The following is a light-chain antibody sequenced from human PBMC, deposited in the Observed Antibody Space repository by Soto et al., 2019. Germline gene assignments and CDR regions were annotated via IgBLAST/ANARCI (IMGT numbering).Light chain of an antibody. CDR1: QSIGSW. V-gene: IGKV1-5*01. J-gene: IGKJ2*02. CDR3: QHYNSYSST. Sequence: DIQMTQSPSTLSASVGDRVTITCRASQSIGSWLAWYQQKPGKAPKLLIYDASSLESGVPSRFSGRGSGTEFTLTISSLQPDDFATYYCQHYNSYSSTFGQGTKLEIK. CDR2: DAS.